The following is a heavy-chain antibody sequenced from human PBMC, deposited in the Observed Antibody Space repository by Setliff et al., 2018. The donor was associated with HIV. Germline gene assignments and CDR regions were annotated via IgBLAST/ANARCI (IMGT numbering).Heavy chain of an antibody. CDR1: GFSLSITGNR. CDR2: IDWDDDK. V-gene: IGHV2-70*04. CDR3: AHISYYGSGSYYNADFDY. J-gene: IGHJ4*02. D-gene: IGHD3-10*01. Sequence: SGPTLVNPTQTLTLTCTFSGFSLSITGNRMSWIRQPPGEAPEWLARIDWDDDKFYSPSLKTRLTISKDISKNQVVLIMTNMDPVDTATYYCAHISYYGSGSYYNADFDYWGQGTLVTVSS.